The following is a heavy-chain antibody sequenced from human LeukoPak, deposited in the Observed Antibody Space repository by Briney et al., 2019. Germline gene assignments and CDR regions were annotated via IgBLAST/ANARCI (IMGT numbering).Heavy chain of an antibody. CDR1: GFTFSSYA. V-gene: IGHV3-23*01. CDR3: AKAYLHYDILTGSDY. J-gene: IGHJ4*02. Sequence: GGSLRLSCAASGFTFSSYAMNWVRQAPGKGLEWVSAISGSGGSTYYADSVKGRFTISRDNSKNTLYLQMNSLRAEDTAVYYCAKAYLHYDILTGSDYWGQGTLVTVSS. D-gene: IGHD3-9*01. CDR2: ISGSGGST.